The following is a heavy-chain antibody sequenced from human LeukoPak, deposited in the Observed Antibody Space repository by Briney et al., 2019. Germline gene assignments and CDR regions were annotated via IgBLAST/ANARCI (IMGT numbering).Heavy chain of an antibody. Sequence: GGSLRLSCAASGFTFSSYWMHWVRQAPGKGLVWVSRINSNGSSTSYADSVKGRFTISRDNAKNTLYLQMNSLRAEDTAVYYCARVKYSSGWYIFLDYWGQGTLVTVSS. D-gene: IGHD6-19*01. V-gene: IGHV3-74*01. CDR2: INSNGSST. J-gene: IGHJ4*02. CDR3: ARVKYSSGWYIFLDY. CDR1: GFTFSSYW.